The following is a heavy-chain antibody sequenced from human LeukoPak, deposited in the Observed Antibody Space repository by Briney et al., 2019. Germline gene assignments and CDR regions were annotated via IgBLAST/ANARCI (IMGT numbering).Heavy chain of an antibody. Sequence: ASVKVSCKASGGTFSSYAISWVRQAPGQGLEWMGGIIPIFGTANYAQKFQGRVTITADESTSTAYMELSSLRSDDTAVYYCARDRFTIFGVVNPFDYWGQGTLVTVSS. CDR1: GGTFSSYA. D-gene: IGHD3-3*01. CDR3: ARDRFTIFGVVNPFDY. CDR2: IIPIFGTA. V-gene: IGHV1-69*13. J-gene: IGHJ4*02.